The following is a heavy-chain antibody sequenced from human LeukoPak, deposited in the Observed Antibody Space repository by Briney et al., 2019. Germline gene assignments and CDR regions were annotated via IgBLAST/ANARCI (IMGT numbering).Heavy chain of an antibody. D-gene: IGHD6-25*01. CDR2: TYYRSKWYN. V-gene: IGHV6-1*01. CDR1: GDSVSSNSAA. Sequence: SQTLSLTCAISGDSVSSNSAAWNWIRQSPSRGLEWLGRTYYRSKWYNDYAVSVKSRITINPDTSKNQFSLQLNSVTAADTAVYYCARVATTTNPPQRPFDYWGQGTLATVSS. CDR3: ARVATTTNPPQRPFDY. J-gene: IGHJ4*02.